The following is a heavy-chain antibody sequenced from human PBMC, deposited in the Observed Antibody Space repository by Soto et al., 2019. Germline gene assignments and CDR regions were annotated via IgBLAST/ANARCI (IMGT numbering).Heavy chain of an antibody. D-gene: IGHD3-3*02. V-gene: IGHV1-69*12. Sequence: QVQLMQSGAEVKKPGSSVKVSCKASGGTFSTSAISWVRQAPGEGLEWVGGIMPVFATPDSAQKFQGRVTNSADESTTIAYLELTSLTTDDTAVYYCARDKDRQQLGGNYYYILDVWGQGTAITVSS. CDR1: GGTFSTSA. J-gene: IGHJ6*02. CDR3: ARDKDRQQLGGNYYYILDV. CDR2: IMPVFATP.